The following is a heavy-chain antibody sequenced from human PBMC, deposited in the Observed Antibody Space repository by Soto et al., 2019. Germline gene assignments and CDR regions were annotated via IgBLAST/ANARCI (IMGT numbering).Heavy chain of an antibody. J-gene: IGHJ3*02. V-gene: IGHV3-30*18. D-gene: IGHD5-18*01. CDR1: GFTFSSYG. Sequence: GGSLRLSCAASGFTFSSYGMHWVRQAPGKGLEWVAVISYDGSNKYYADSVKGRFTISRDNSKNTLYLQMNSLRAEDTAVYYCAKDFVWGSYGYDAFDIWGQGTMVTVSS. CDR3: AKDFVWGSYGYDAFDI. CDR2: ISYDGSNK.